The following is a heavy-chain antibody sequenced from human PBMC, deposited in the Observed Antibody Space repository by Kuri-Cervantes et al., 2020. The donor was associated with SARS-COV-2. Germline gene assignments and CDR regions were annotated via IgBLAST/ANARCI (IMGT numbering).Heavy chain of an antibody. D-gene: IGHD2-2*01. J-gene: IGHJ4*02. CDR2: ISSSGSTI. CDR3: ARGGLYCSSTSCYGTHFDY. CDR1: GFTFDDYG. V-gene: IGHV3-11*01. Sequence: GESLKISCAASGFTFDDYGMSWVRQAPGKGLEWVSYISSSGSTIYYADSVKGRFTISRDNAKNSLYLQMNSLRAEDTAVYYCARGGLYCSSTSCYGTHFDYWGQGTLVTVSS.